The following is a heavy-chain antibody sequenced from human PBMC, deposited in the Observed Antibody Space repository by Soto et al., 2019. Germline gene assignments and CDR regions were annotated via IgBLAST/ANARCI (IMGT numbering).Heavy chain of an antibody. J-gene: IGHJ4*02. Sequence: ASVKVSCKASGYTFTSYGISWVRQAPGQGLEWMGWISPYNGNTNYAQKLQGRVTMTTDTSTSTAYMELRSLRSDDTAVYYCARGRGREARRKQQPDLANYFDYWGQGTLVTVSS. CDR1: GYTFTSYG. D-gene: IGHD6-13*01. V-gene: IGHV1-18*04. CDR3: ARGRGREARRKQQPDLANYFDY. CDR2: ISPYNGNT.